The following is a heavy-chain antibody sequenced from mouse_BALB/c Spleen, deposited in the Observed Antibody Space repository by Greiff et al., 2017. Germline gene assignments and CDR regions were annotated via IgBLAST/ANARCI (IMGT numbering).Heavy chain of an antibody. Sequence: EVQGVESGGGLVQPGGSLRLSCATSGFTFTDYYMSWVRQPPGKALEWLGFIRNKANGYTTEYSASVKGRFTISRDNSQSILYLQMNTLRAEDSATYYCARDYYGSYWGQGTTLTVSS. CDR3: ARDYYGSY. J-gene: IGHJ2*01. D-gene: IGHD1-1*01. CDR2: IRNKANGYTT. V-gene: IGHV7-3*02. CDR1: GFTFTDYY.